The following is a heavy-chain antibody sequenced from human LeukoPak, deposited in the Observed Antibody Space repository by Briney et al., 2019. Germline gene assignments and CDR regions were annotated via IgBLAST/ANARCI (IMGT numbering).Heavy chain of an antibody. V-gene: IGHV3-23*01. CDR1: GFTFNNYA. J-gene: IGHJ4*02. CDR2: ISGSGAST. D-gene: IGHD3-10*01. CDR3: AKDLVVRGEQDY. Sequence: GGSLRLSCAASGFTFNNYAMSWVRQAPGKGLEWVSVISGSGASTYYADSVKGRFTISRDNSKNTLYLRMNSLRAEDTAVYYCAKDLVVRGEQDYWGQGTLVTVSS.